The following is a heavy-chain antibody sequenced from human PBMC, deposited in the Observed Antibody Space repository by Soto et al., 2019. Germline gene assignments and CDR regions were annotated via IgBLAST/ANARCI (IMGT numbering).Heavy chain of an antibody. J-gene: IGHJ3*02. CDR1: GYTFTSYD. CDR2: MNPNSGNT. V-gene: IGHV1-8*01. D-gene: IGHD3-10*01. Sequence: QVQLVQSGAEVKKPGASVKVSCKASGYTFTSYDINWVRQATGHGLEWMGWMNPNSGNTGYAQKFQGRVTMTRNTSMSTGYMELSSLRSEDTSVYYCARGINYYDSGDDAFDIWGQGTMVTVSS. CDR3: ARGINYYDSGDDAFDI.